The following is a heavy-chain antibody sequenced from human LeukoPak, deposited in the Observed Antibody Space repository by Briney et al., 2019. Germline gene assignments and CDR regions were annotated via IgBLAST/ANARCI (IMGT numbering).Heavy chain of an antibody. D-gene: IGHD3-10*02. J-gene: IGHJ4*02. CDR3: ARDVLYYFDY. Sequence: GGSLRLSCAASGFTLSGSDMSWVRQAPGGGLQWVSSISSSASRTFYADSVKGRFTISRDNSKNTLYLQMNSLRAEDTAVYYCARDVLYYFDYWGQGTLVTVSS. CDR1: GFTLSGSD. V-gene: IGHV3-23*05. CDR2: ISSSASRT.